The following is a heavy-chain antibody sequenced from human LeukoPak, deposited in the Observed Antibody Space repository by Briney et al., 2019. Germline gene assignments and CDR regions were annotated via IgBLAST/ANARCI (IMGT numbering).Heavy chain of an antibody. CDR1: GYTFINYY. Sequence: AASVKVSCKASGYTFINYYMHWVRQAPGQGLEWMGIINPSGGSTTYAQKIQGRVTLTTDTSTSTVYMELSSLRSDDTSVYYCAREGYGSGRRLGMDVWGQGATVTVSS. V-gene: IGHV1-46*01. CDR2: INPSGGST. CDR3: AREGYGSGRRLGMDV. J-gene: IGHJ6*02. D-gene: IGHD3-10*01.